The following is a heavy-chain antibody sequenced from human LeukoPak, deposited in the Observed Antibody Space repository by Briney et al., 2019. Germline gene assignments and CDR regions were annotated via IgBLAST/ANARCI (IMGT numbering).Heavy chain of an antibody. CDR2: ITNSGTT. V-gene: IGHV4-59*08. CDR3: ARITSRWFGELGVDY. D-gene: IGHD3-10*01. CDR1: GESISSHY. Sequence: SETLSLTCNVSGESISSHYWSWTRQSPGKGLEWIGYITNSGTTKFNPSLKSRVTISRDTSKNQISLRLSSVTAADTAVYYCARITSRWFGELGVDYWGQGTLVTVSS. J-gene: IGHJ4*02.